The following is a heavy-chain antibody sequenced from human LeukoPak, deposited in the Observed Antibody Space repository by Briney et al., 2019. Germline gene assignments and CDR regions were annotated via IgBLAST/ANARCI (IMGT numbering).Heavy chain of an antibody. D-gene: IGHD3/OR15-3a*01. J-gene: IGHJ4*02. V-gene: IGHV3-21*01. CDR3: ARDGLGDFDY. CDR2: ISSSSSYI. Sequence: GGSLRLSCAASGFTFSSYSMNWVRQAPGKGLEWVSSISSSSSYIYYADSVKGRFTISRDNAKNSLYLQMNSLRAEDAAVYYCARDGLGDFDYWGQGTLVTVSS. CDR1: GFTFSSYS.